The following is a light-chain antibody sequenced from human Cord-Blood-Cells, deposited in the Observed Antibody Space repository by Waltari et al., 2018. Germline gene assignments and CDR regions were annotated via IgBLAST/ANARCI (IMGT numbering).Light chain of an antibody. CDR3: CSYAGSYTLV. CDR1: SSDVGGYNS. V-gene: IGLV2-11*01. CDR2: DVS. J-gene: IGLJ3*02. Sequence: QSALTQPRSVSVSPGQSVTISCTGTSSDVGGYNSVSWYQQHPGKAPKLMIYDVSKRPSGVPDRFSGSKSGNTASLTISGLQAEDEADYYCCSYAGSYTLVFGGGTKLTVL.